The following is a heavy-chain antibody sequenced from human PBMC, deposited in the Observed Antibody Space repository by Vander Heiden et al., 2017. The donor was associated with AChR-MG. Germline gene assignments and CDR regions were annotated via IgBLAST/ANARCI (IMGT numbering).Heavy chain of an antibody. J-gene: IGHJ2*01. CDR2: IITIYGTA. Sequence: VQLVQSGAEVKKPESSVKVSCKASGGTFSSYALSWVRQAPGQGLEWMGGIITIYGTANYAQKFQGRVTITADESTSTAYMELSSLRAEDTAVYYCARLTTFNYWYFDLWGRGTLVTVSS. D-gene: IGHD4-4*01. CDR1: GGTFSSYA. CDR3: ARLTTFNYWYFDL. V-gene: IGHV1-69*01.